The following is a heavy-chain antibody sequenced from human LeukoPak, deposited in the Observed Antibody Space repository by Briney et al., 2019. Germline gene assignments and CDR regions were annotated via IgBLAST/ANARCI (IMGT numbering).Heavy chain of an antibody. CDR1: GGSISSYY. CDR3: ARHIASFFGYSTWGFLDY. V-gene: IGHV4-59*01. D-gene: IGHD4-11*01. Sequence: SETLSLTCTVSGGSISSYYWSWIRQPPGKGLEWIGYIYYSGSTNYNPSLKSRVTISVATSMHQFSLKLLSVTSADTAVYYCARHIASFFGYSTWGFLDYWGQGTLVTVSP. J-gene: IGHJ4*02. CDR2: IYYSGST.